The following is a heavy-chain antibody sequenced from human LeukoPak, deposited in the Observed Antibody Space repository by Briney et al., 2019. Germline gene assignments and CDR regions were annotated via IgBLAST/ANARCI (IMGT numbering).Heavy chain of an antibody. J-gene: IGHJ4*02. V-gene: IGHV4-34*01. CDR2: INHSGST. D-gene: IGHD3-10*01. CDR1: GGSFSGYY. CDR3: AKQNYYASGSYYDY. Sequence: SETLSLTCAVYGGSFSGYYWSWIRQPPGKGLEWIGEINHSGSTNYNPSLKSRVTISVDTSKNRFSLKLSSVTVADTAVYYCAKQNYYASGSYYDYWGQGTLVTVSS.